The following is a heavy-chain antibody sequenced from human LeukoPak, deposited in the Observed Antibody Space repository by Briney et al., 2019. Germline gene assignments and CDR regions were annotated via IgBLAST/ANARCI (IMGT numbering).Heavy chain of an antibody. CDR1: GFTFSNYA. D-gene: IGHD2-2*01. V-gene: IGHV3-23*01. J-gene: IGHJ4*02. CDR3: AKRGDCSGTCTYDY. Sequence: PGGSLRLSCAASGFTFSNYAIHWVRQAPGKGLEWVSIVGGRGVKTYYADSVKGRFTISRDNSKNTVYLQMNSLRAEDTAVYYCAKRGDCSGTCTYDYWGQGTLVTVPS. CDR2: VGGRGVKT.